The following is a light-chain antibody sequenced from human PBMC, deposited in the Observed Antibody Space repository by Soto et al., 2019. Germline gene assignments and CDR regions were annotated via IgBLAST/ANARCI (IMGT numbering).Light chain of an antibody. CDR1: QSVSSD. V-gene: IGKV3-15*01. CDR2: GAS. Sequence: EMVLTQSPATLSVSPGERVTLSCRASQSVSSDLAWYQQKPGQAPRLLIYGASTRATDIPARFSVSGSGSVFTLTVSSLQSDDVGVYYCQEYNKRLWTFGPGTKVEIK. J-gene: IGKJ1*01. CDR3: QEYNKRLWT.